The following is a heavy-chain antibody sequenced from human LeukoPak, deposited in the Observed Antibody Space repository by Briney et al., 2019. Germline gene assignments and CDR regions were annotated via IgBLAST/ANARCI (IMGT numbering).Heavy chain of an antibody. CDR1: GFTFSSYG. J-gene: IGHJ4*02. CDR2: IRFDGSNK. CDR3: ASPANIRGYYFDY. D-gene: IGHD4-23*01. V-gene: IGHV3-30*02. Sequence: QPGGSLRLSCAASGFTFSSYGMHWVRQAPGKGLEWVAFIRFDGSNKYYADSVKGRFTISRDNAKDSLYLQMNSLRAEDTAVYYCASPANIRGYYFDYWGQGTLVTVSS.